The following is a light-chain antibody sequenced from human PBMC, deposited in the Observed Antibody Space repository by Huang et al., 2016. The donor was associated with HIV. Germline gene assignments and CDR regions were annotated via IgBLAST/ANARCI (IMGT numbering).Light chain of an antibody. Sequence: EIVLTQSPATLSLSPGERATLSCRASQSVSNYLGWYQQKPGQAPRLLLYDASNRATGIPVRFSGSGSETDFTLTISSLEPEDFAVYYCQQRSNWPLTFGGGTKVQIK. CDR2: DAS. CDR1: QSVSNY. V-gene: IGKV3-11*01. CDR3: QQRSNWPLT. J-gene: IGKJ4*01.